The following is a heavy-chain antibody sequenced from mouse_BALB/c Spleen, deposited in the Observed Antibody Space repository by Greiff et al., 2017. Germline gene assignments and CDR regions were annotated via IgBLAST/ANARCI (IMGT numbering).Heavy chain of an antibody. CDR2: INPSTGYT. CDR3: ASLRAGDN. Sequence: QVQLQQSGAELAKPGASVKMSCKASGYTFTSYWMHWVKQRPGQGLEWIGYINPSTGYTEYNQKFKDKATLTADKSSSTAYMQLSSLTSEDSAVYYCASLRAGDNWGEGTTLTVSS. D-gene: IGHD2-12*01. CDR1: GYTFTSYW. J-gene: IGHJ2*01. V-gene: IGHV1-7*01.